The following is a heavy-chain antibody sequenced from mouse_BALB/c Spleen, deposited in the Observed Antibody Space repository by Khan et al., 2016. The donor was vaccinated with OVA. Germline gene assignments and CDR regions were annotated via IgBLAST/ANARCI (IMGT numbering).Heavy chain of an antibody. CDR2: INPHIGET. V-gene: IGHV1-20*02. CDR3: TKIHRSDFDY. CDR1: GYSFTGYF. J-gene: IGHJ2*01. D-gene: IGHD1-1*01. Sequence: VQLQQSGPELVRPGASVKISCKASGYSFTGYFMNWVMQSHGKSLEWIGRINPHIGETFYNQRFKDKATLTVDESSNTAHMELRDLASDDSAVYSCTKIHRSDFDYWGQGTTLTVSS.